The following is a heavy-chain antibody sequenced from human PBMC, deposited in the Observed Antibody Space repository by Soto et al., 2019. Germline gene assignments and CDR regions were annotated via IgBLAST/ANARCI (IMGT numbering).Heavy chain of an antibody. CDR3: AKDRWQTYSGYELADDY. J-gene: IGHJ4*02. Sequence: QVQLVESGGGVVQPGRSLRLSCAASGFTFSSYGMHWVRQAPGKGLEWVAVISYDGSNKYYADSVKGRFTISRDNSKNTLYLQMNSLRAEDTAVYYCAKDRWQTYSGYELADDYWGQGTLVTVSS. CDR1: GFTFSSYG. V-gene: IGHV3-30*18. D-gene: IGHD5-12*01. CDR2: ISYDGSNK.